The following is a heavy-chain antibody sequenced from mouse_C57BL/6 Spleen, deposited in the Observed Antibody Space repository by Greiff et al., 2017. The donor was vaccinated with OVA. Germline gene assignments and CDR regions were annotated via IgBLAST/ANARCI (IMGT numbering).Heavy chain of an antibody. CDR3: TRRADYYGSSYFYYFDY. V-gene: IGHV1-5*01. CDR2: IYPGNSDT. Sequence: VQLQQSGTVLARPGASVKMSCKTSGYTFTSYWMHWVKQRPGQGLEWIGAIYPGNSDTSYNQKFKGKAKLTAVTSASTAYMELSSLTNEDSAVYYCTRRADYYGSSYFYYFDYWGQGTTLTVSS. CDR1: GYTFTSYW. J-gene: IGHJ2*01. D-gene: IGHD1-1*01.